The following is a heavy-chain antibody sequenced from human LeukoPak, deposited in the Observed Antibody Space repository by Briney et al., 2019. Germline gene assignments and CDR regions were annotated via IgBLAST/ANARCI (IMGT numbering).Heavy chain of an antibody. CDR1: GFIFSNYA. D-gene: IGHD6-19*01. J-gene: IGHJ4*02. CDR2: ISSRGDST. V-gene: IGHV3-23*01. Sequence: GGSLRLSCAASGFIFSNYAMSWVRQVPGRGLEWVSTISSRGDSTYVADSVKGRFTISRDNSKNSLYLQMNTVRAEDTAVYYCVKGPRPDITVAHTVENWGQGTLVTVSP. CDR3: VKGPRPDITVAHTVEN.